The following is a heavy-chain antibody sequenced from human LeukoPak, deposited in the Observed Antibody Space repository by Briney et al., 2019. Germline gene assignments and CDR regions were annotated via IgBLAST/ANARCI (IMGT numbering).Heavy chain of an antibody. CDR1: GGSISSYY. CDR2: IYYSGST. CDR3: ARLGGYNPYYYYGMDV. V-gene: IGHV4-59*08. Sequence: SETLSLTCTVSGGSISSYYWSWIRQPPGKGLEWIGYIYYSGSTNYNTSLKSRVTISVDTSKNQFSLKLSSVTAADTAVYYCARLGGYNPYYYYGMDVWGQGTTVTVSS. D-gene: IGHD5-24*01. J-gene: IGHJ6*02.